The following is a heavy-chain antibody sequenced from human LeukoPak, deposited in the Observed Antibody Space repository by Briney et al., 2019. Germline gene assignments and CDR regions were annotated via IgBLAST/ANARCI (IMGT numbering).Heavy chain of an antibody. CDR2: INPNSGGT. Sequence: GASVKVSCKASGYTFTGYYMHWVRQAPGQGLEWMGWINPNSGGTNYAQKFQGRVTMTRDTSISTAYMELSRLRSDDTAVYYCARHRPALYYYEIDYYYMDVWGKGTTVTVSS. CDR3: ARHRPALYYYEIDYYYMDV. J-gene: IGHJ6*03. D-gene: IGHD3-22*01. CDR1: GYTFTGYY. V-gene: IGHV1-2*02.